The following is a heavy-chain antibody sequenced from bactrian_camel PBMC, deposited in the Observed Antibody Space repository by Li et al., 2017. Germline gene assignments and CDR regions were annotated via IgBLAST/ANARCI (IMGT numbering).Heavy chain of an antibody. J-gene: IGHJ4*01. CDR2: ITTRGGNT. V-gene: IGHV3S1*01. D-gene: IGHD2*01. CDR1: EYIIRNYC. Sequence: QVQLVESGGGSVQAGGSLRLSCLASEYIIRNYCMAWFRQAPGNEREWVGTITTRGGNTVYAEPVKGRFTISKDRTDNTLTLQMTGLKPDDTATYYCAARRGGYCYNPLRLRDFTDWGQGTQVTVS. CDR3: AARRGGYCYNPLRLRDFTD.